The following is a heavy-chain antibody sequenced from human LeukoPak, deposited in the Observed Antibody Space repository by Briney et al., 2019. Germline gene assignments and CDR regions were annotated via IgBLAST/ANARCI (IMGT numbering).Heavy chain of an antibody. D-gene: IGHD5-12*01. CDR2: INAGNGNT. V-gene: IGHV1-3*01. J-gene: IGHJ4*02. CDR3: ARGGYSGYDPSDY. CDR1: GYTFTSYA. Sequence: ASVKVSCKASGYTFTSYAMHWVRQAPGQRLEWMGWINAGNGNTKYSQKFQDRVTITRDTSASTAYMELRSLRSEDTAVYYCARGGYSGYDPSDYWGQGTLVTVSS.